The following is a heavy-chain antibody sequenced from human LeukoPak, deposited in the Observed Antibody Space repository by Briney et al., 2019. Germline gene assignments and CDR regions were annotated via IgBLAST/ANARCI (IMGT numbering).Heavy chain of an antibody. J-gene: IGHJ4*02. Sequence: SVKVSCKASGGTFSSYAISWVRQAPGQGLEWMGGIIPIFGTANYAQKFQGRVTITADESTSTAYMELSILRSEDTAVYYCARERAAAGKASFDYWGQGTLVTVSS. D-gene: IGHD6-13*01. CDR3: ARERAAAGKASFDY. CDR2: IIPIFGTA. V-gene: IGHV1-69*01. CDR1: GGTFSSYA.